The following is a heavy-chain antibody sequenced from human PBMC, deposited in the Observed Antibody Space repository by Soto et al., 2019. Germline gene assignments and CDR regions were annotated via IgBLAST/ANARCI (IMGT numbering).Heavy chain of an antibody. V-gene: IGHV4-30-2*01. CDR3: ACLDGNKRYFAL. Sequence: QVQLQESGSGLVKPSQTLSLTCAVSGGSLSTGGCCWSWVRLPPGRAREWIGYLFDTGKTYYSASLKSRVTMTVDRAQNQFSLRLESVTAADTAIYFCACLDGNKRYFALWGRGTLVTVSS. J-gene: IGHJ2*01. CDR1: GGSLSTGGCC. CDR2: LFDTGKT.